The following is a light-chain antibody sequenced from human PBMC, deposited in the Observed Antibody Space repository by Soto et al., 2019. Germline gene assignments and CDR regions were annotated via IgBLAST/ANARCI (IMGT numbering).Light chain of an antibody. V-gene: IGKV4-1*01. CDR3: QQFYSTPPT. Sequence: DIVMTQSPDSLAVALGERATINCKSSQSLLYSANNKNYLAWYQKKPGQPPNLLIYWSSTRKSEVPDRFRGRGFGTDFTLTISSLQAEDVAVYYCQQFYSTPPTFGGGTKVEI. J-gene: IGKJ4*01. CDR1: QSLLYSANNKNY. CDR2: WSS.